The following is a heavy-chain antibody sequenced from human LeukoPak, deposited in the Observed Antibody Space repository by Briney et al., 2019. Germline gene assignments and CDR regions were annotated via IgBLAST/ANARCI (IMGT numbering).Heavy chain of an antibody. CDR3: ARAKKAVAGFFDY. V-gene: IGHV4-61*08. Sequence: SETLSLTCTVPGASISSDDYYWSWIRPPPGKGLEGIGYIYYSGSTNYNPSLKSSITISIDTSKKQLSLKLSSVSAADTALYYCARAKKAVAGFFDYWGQGTLVTVSS. D-gene: IGHD6-19*01. CDR1: GASISSDDYY. CDR2: IYYSGST. J-gene: IGHJ4*02.